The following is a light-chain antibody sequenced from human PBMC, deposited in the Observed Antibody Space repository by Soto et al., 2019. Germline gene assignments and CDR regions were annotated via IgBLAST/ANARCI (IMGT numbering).Light chain of an antibody. Sequence: DIVMTQSPLSLPVTPGEPASISCRSSQSLLHSNGYIYLDWYLQKPGQSPQLLIYLGSNRASGVPEQVSGRWLRTRFTMKNSRGEAEDFGVYYWKQTLQTPRAFRRGTKVEIK. CDR2: LGS. J-gene: IGKJ1*01. CDR3: KQTLQTPRA. V-gene: IGKV2-28*01. CDR1: QSLLHSNGYIY.